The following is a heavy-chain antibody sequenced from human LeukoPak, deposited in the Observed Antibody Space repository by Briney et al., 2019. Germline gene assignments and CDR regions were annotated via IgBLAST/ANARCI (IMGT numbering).Heavy chain of an antibody. D-gene: IGHD3-22*01. J-gene: IGHJ4*02. V-gene: IGHV4-30-2*01. CDR3: ARWNPPFYYDKGTFDY. CDR1: GAPISSGGYS. CDR2: TYHSGSP. Sequence: PSQTLSLTCAVSGAPISSGGYSWNWVRQTPGKGLEWIGYTYHSGSPRYNPSLESRVTISADRSKNQFSLKLSSVTAADTAVYYCARWNPPFYYDKGTFDYWGQGTLVTVSS.